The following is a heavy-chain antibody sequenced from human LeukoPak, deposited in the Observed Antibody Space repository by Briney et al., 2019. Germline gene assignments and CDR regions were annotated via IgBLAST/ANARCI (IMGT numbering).Heavy chain of an antibody. Sequence: ASVKVSCKASGYTFTSYYMHWVRQAPGQGLEWMGIINPSGGSTSYAQKFQGRVTMTRDTSTSTVYMELNSLRAEDTAVYYCAKGGGNWNDPGNFDYWGQGTLVTVSS. J-gene: IGHJ4*02. V-gene: IGHV1-46*01. CDR1: GYTFTSYY. CDR3: AKGGGNWNDPGNFDY. D-gene: IGHD1-20*01. CDR2: INPSGGST.